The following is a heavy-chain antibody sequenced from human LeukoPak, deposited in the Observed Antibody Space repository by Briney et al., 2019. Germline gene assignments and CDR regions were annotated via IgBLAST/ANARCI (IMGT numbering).Heavy chain of an antibody. Sequence: SETLSLTCTVSGDFISSYHWRWIRQPPGKGLEWIGYISYSGSTNYNPSLKSRVTISVDTSKNQFSLKLSSVTAADTAVYYCARVGRGDHTWGSYYYDHWGQGTLVTVSS. CDR2: ISYSGST. CDR3: ARVGRGDHTWGSYYYDH. CDR1: GDFISSYH. J-gene: IGHJ4*02. V-gene: IGHV4-59*01. D-gene: IGHD3-16*01.